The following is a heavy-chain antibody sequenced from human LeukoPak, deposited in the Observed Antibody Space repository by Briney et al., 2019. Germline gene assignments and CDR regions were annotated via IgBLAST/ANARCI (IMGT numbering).Heavy chain of an antibody. CDR2: IYYSGST. CDR3: ARNQIVGAMNAFDI. D-gene: IGHD1-26*01. CDR1: GYSISSSNW. Sequence: SETLSLTCAVSGYSISSSNWWGWIRQPPGKGLEWIGYIYYSGSTYYNPSLKSRVTMPVNTSKNQFSLKLSSVAAVDTAVYYCARNQIVGAMNAFDIWGQGTMVTVSS. V-gene: IGHV4-28*01. J-gene: IGHJ3*02.